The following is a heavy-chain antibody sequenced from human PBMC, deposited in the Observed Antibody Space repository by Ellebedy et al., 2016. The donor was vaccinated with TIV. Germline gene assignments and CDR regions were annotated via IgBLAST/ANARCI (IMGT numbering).Heavy chain of an antibody. V-gene: IGHV3-13*01. D-gene: IGHD1-26*01. J-gene: IGHJ4*02. CDR3: ARGMTSGSYRYYDY. CDR1: GFTFSSYD. Sequence: GESLKISCAASGFTFSSYDMHWVRQATGKGLEWVSAIGTAGDTYYPGSVKGRFTISRENAKNSLYLQMNSLRAGDTAVYYCARGMTSGSYRYYDYWGQGTLVTVSS. CDR2: IGTAGDT.